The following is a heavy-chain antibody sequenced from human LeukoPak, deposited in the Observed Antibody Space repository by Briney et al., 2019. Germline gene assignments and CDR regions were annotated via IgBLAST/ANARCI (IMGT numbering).Heavy chain of an antibody. CDR3: ARDARIGVAGSLGSDL. V-gene: IGHV1-18*01. CDR1: GYSFNNFG. Sequence: GASVTVSCKASGYSFNNFGFSWVRQAPGQGLEWLGWISAYNGNTYYIQRLQDRVTLTTDASTDTAYMELTNLTSDDTATYFCARDARIGVAGSLGSDLWGQGTLVTVSS. D-gene: IGHD6-19*01. J-gene: IGHJ5*02. CDR2: ISAYNGNT.